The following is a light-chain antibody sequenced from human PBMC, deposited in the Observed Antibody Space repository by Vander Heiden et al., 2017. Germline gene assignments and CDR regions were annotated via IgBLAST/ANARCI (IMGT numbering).Light chain of an antibody. V-gene: IGKV2-30*02. Sequence: DVMMTQSPLSLPVTLGQPASISCRSSQSVVHGDGNTYLNWFQQRPGQSPRRLIYTVSNRDSGVPDSFSGSGSGTDFTLTISRVEAEDVAIYYCMQAKYCPYIFGQGTKLEI. CDR1: QSVVHGDGNTY. J-gene: IGKJ2*01. CDR3: MQAKYCPYI. CDR2: TVS.